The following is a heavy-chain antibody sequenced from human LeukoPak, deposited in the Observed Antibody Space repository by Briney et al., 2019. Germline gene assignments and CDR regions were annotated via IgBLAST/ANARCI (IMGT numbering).Heavy chain of an antibody. CDR1: GFTFSSYA. CDR2: TSGSRGST. J-gene: IGHJ5*02. D-gene: IGHD4-17*01. CDR3: AKGDGDYAGFDP. Sequence: GGSLRLSCAASGFTFSSYAMSWVRQAPGKGLEWVSATSGSRGSTYYADSVKGRFTISRDNSKNTLYLQMDSLRAEDTAVFYCAKGDGDYAGFDPWGQGTLVTVSS. V-gene: IGHV3-23*01.